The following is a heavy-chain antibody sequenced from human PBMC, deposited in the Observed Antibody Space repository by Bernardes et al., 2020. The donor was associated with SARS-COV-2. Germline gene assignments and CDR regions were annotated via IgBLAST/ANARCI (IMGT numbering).Heavy chain of an antibody. J-gene: IGHJ4*02. Sequence: GGSLRLSCAASGFTFSSYWMHWVRQIPGRGLVWLSRISTDGRTTNYADSVEGRFTISRDNAKNTLWMQMNSLGADDTAVYDCARGASSGYRSDSWGPRPLVTVSS. CDR3: ARGASSGYRSDS. D-gene: IGHD3-22*01. CDR2: ISTDGRTT. CDR1: GFTFSSYW. V-gene: IGHV3-74*01.